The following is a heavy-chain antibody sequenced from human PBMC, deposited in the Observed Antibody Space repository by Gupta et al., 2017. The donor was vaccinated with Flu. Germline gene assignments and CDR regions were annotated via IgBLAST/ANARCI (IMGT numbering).Heavy chain of an antibody. J-gene: IGHJ6*02. V-gene: IGHV1-8*01. Sequence: QATGQGLEWMGWMNPNSGNTGYAQKFQGRVTMTRNTSISTAYMELSSLRSEDTAVYYCAREDIVVVPAAIDVWGQGTTVTVSS. CDR3: AREDIVVVPAAIDV. CDR2: MNPNSGNT. D-gene: IGHD2-2*01.